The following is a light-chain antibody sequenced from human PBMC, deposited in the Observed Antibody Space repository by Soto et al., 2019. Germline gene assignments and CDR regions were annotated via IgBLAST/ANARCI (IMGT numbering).Light chain of an antibody. CDR1: QSVSSN. CDR3: HQYNNWPRT. CDR2: GAS. Sequence: EIVMTQSPATLSVSPGERATLSCRASQSVSSNLAWYQQKPGQAPRLLMYGASTRATGIPARFSGSGSGTEFTLTISSLQSEDFAVYYCHQYNNWPRTFGQGTKV. V-gene: IGKV3-15*01. J-gene: IGKJ1*01.